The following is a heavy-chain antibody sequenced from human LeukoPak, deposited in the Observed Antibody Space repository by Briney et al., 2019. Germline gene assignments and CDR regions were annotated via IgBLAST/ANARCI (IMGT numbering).Heavy chain of an antibody. CDR3: ARFARHYYGSGSYWNYYYYMDV. V-gene: IGHV1-18*01. CDR2: ISAYNGNT. Sequence: ASVKVSCKASGYTFTSYGISWVRQAPGQGLEWMGWISAYNGNTNYAQKLQGRVTMTTDTSTSTAYMELRGLRSDDTAVYYCARFARHYYGSGSYWNYYYYMDVWGKGTTVTVSS. J-gene: IGHJ6*03. CDR1: GYTFTSYG. D-gene: IGHD3-10*01.